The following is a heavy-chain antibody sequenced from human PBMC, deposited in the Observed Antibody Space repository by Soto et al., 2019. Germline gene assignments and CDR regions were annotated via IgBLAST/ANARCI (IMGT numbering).Heavy chain of an antibody. V-gene: IGHV3-23*01. J-gene: IGHJ6*02. Sequence: GESLKISCAASGFTFSSYAMSWVRQAPGKGLEWVSAISGSGGSTYYADSVKGRFTISRDNSKNTLYLQMNSLRAEDTAVYYCAKGHTGAVAGSPNYYYYGMDVWGQGTTVTVSS. D-gene: IGHD6-19*01. CDR1: GFTFSSYA. CDR2: ISGSGGST. CDR3: AKGHTGAVAGSPNYYYYGMDV.